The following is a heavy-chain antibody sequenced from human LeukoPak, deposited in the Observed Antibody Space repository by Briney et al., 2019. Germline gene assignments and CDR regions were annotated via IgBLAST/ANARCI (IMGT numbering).Heavy chain of an antibody. Sequence: GGSLRLSCTASGFTFSTYGMTWVRQAPGKGLEWVSVISGSGATTYYTDSVKGRFTISRDNSKNTLYMQMNSLRAEDTAVYYCAKKPVTGTLAWFDPWGQRTLVTVSS. J-gene: IGHJ5*02. CDR1: GFTFSTYG. CDR2: ISGSGATT. D-gene: IGHD6-19*01. V-gene: IGHV3-23*01. CDR3: AKKPVTGTLAWFDP.